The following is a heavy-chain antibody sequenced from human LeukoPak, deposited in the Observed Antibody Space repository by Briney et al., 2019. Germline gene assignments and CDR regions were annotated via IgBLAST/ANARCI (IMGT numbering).Heavy chain of an antibody. D-gene: IGHD6-13*01. J-gene: IGHJ3*02. V-gene: IGHV1-46*01. Sequence: ASVKVSCKASGYTFTSYYMHWVRQAPGQGLEWMGIINPSGGSTSYALKFQGRVTMTRDTSTSTVYMELSSLRSEDTAVYYCARATRIAAAGYNDAFDIWGQGTMVTVSS. CDR1: GYTFTSYY. CDR2: INPSGGST. CDR3: ARATRIAAAGYNDAFDI.